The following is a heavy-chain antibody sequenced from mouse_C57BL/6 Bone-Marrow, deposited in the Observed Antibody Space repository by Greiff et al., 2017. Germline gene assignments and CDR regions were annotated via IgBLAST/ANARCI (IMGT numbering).Heavy chain of an antibody. CDR3: ARHVSWLLYAMDY. J-gene: IGHJ4*01. D-gene: IGHD2-3*01. Sequence: VQLQQSGAELVKPGASVKLSCKASGYTFTEYTIHWVKQRSGQGLEWIGWLYPGSGSIKYTEKFKDKATLTADKSSITVYMELSRLTSEDSAVYVCARHVSWLLYAMDYWGQGTSVTVSS. CDR1: GYTFTEYT. CDR2: LYPGSGSI. V-gene: IGHV1-62-2*01.